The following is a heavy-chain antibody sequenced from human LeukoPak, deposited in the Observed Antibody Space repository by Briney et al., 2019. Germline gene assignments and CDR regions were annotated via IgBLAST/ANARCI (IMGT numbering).Heavy chain of an antibody. CDR1: GFRFSSYG. Sequence: GGSLRLSCAASGFRFSSYGMSWVRQAPGKGLEWVSSISGSGGSTYYADSVKGRFTISRDNSKNTLYLQMNSLRAEDTAVYYCAKDTSLGVVVIIHRGAYDIWGQGTMVTVSA. J-gene: IGHJ3*02. CDR3: AKDTSLGVVVIIHRGAYDI. CDR2: ISGSGGST. D-gene: IGHD3-22*01. V-gene: IGHV3-23*01.